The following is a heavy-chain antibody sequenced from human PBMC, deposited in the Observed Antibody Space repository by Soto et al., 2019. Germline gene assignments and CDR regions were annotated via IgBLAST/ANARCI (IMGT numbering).Heavy chain of an antibody. J-gene: IGHJ6*02. CDR1: GASISSGGYY. Sequence: SEMLSLTCTVSGASISSGGYYWSWIRQLPGKGLEWIGYIYNIGNSGTAYYNPSLESRLTISIDTSKNQFSLKLSSVTAADTAVYYCARVFGFGGMDVWGQGTTVTVSS. CDR3: ARVFGFGGMDV. V-gene: IGHV4-31*03. D-gene: IGHD3-10*01. CDR2: IYNIGNSGTA.